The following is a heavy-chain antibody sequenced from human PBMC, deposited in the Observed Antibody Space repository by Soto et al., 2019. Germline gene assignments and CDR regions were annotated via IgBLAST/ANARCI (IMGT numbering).Heavy chain of an antibody. CDR2: ISYEGSNT. Sequence: QVHLVVSGGGVVQPGRSLRLSCVASGFTFDTYGIHWVRQAPGKGLQWVALISYEGSNTYYADSVRGRFTISRDNSKNTLYLQMNTLRPEDTGLYYCARVTPGNNLYYFSGLDFWGQGTSVTVSS. D-gene: IGHD1-1*01. CDR1: GFTFDTYG. V-gene: IGHV3-30-3*01. CDR3: ARVTPGNNLYYFSGLDF. J-gene: IGHJ6*02.